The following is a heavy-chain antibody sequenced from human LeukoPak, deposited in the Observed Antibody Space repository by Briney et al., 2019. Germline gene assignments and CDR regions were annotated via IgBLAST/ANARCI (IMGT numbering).Heavy chain of an antibody. Sequence: ASVKVSCKASGYTFTSYYLHWVGQAPGQGLEWLGLIRPSGGSTSFAQEFQGRVTMTRDTSTSTVYMELSSLRSEDTAVYYCARDEAGGTFDYWGQGTLVTVSS. J-gene: IGHJ4*02. CDR1: GYTFTSYY. CDR2: IRPSGGST. D-gene: IGHD3-16*01. CDR3: ARDEAGGTFDY. V-gene: IGHV1-46*01.